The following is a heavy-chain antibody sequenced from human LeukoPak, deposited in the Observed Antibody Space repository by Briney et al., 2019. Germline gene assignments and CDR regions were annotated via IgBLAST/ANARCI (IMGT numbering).Heavy chain of an antibody. CDR3: AREPVSDYAFSSHNWFDP. V-gene: IGHV1-69*13. J-gene: IGHJ5*02. CDR2: IIPIFGTA. CDR1: GGTFSSYA. Sequence: SVKVSCKASGGTFSSYAISWVRQAPGQGLEWMGGIIPIFGTANYAQKFQGRVTITADESTSTAYMELSSLRSEDTAVYYCAREPVSDYAFSSHNWFDPWGQGTLVTVSS. D-gene: IGHD3-3*01.